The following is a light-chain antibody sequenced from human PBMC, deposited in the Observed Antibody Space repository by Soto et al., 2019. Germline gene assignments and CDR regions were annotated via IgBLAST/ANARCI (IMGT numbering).Light chain of an antibody. CDR2: DAS. V-gene: IGKV3-11*01. Sequence: IVLTQSPATLSLSPGERATLSCRASQSVSSYLAWYQQKGGQAPRLLIYDASSRATGIPARFSGSGSGTDFTLTISSLEPEEFAVYYCQQRSDWPTFGGGTKVEIK. J-gene: IGKJ4*01. CDR3: QQRSDWPT. CDR1: QSVSSY.